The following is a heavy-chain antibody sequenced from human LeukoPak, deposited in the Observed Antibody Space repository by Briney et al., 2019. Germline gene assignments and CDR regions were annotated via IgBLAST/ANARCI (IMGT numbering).Heavy chain of an antibody. Sequence: SETLSLTCTVSGGSISSYYWTWIRQPPGKGLEWIGYIYYSGSTSYNPSLKSRVTISVDTSKNQFSLKLSSVTAADTAVYYCAREGILNYYDGSGYFDYWGQGTLVTVSS. V-gene: IGHV4-59*01. CDR3: AREGILNYYDGSGYFDY. CDR1: GGSISSYY. J-gene: IGHJ4*02. D-gene: IGHD3-22*01. CDR2: IYYSGST.